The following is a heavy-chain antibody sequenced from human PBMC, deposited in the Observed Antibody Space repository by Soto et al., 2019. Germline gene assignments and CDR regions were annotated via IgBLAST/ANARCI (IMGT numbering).Heavy chain of an antibody. D-gene: IGHD1-1*01. Sequence: SETLSLTCTVSGGSISSYYWSWIRQPPGKGLEWIGYIYYSGSTNYNPSLKSRVTISVDTSKNQFSLKLSSVTAADTAVYYCARHMEQLERRDNSFDYWGQGTLVTVSS. J-gene: IGHJ4*02. CDR3: ARHMEQLERRDNSFDY. V-gene: IGHV4-59*08. CDR2: IYYSGST. CDR1: GGSISSYY.